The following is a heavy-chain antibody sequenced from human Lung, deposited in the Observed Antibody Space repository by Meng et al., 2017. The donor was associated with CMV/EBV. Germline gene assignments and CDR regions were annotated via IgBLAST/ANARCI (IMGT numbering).Heavy chain of an antibody. CDR2: IRSKANSYAT. D-gene: IGHD4-11*01. J-gene: IGHJ2*01. V-gene: IGHV3-73*01. Sequence: SGFAFSGSAMHWVRQASGKGLEWVGRIRSKANSYATAYAASVKGRFTISRDDSKNTAYLQMNSLKTEDTAVYYCTKYSPLLWYFDLWGRGTLVTVSS. CDR1: GFAFSGSA. CDR3: TKYSPLLWYFDL.